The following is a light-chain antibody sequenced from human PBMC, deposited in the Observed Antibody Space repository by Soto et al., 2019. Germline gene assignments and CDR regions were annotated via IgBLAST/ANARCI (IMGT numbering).Light chain of an antibody. J-gene: IGKJ2*01. Sequence: EIVMTQSPATLSVSPGERATVSCRASQSVSSNLAWYQQKPGQAPRLRIYGASTWATGIPARFSGSGSGTDFTLTTGSLQAEDFAVYYCQQYNNWPRTFGQGTKLEIK. CDR3: QQYNNWPRT. CDR2: GAS. CDR1: QSVSSN. V-gene: IGKV3-15*01.